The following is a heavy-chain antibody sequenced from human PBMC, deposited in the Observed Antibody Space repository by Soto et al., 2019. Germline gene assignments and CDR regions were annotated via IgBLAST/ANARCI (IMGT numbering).Heavy chain of an antibody. CDR3: ARSPQLYYYGMDV. J-gene: IGHJ6*02. V-gene: IGHV3-30-3*01. D-gene: IGHD5-18*01. CDR1: GFTFSSYD. Sequence: PGGSLRLSCAASGFTFSSYDMHWVRQAPGKGLEWVAVISYDGSNKYYADSVKGRFTISRDNSKNTLYLQMNSLRAEDTAVYYCARSPQLYYYGMDVWGQGTTVTVS. CDR2: ISYDGSNK.